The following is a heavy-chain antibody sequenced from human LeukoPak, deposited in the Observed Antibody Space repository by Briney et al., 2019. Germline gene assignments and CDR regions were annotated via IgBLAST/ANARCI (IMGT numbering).Heavy chain of an antibody. Sequence: SGPTLVKPTQTLTLTCTFSGFSLSTSGVGVGWIRQPPGKALEWLALIYWDDDKRYSPSLKSRLTITKDTSKNQVVLTMTNIDPVDTATYYCARAYGEYYYYGMDVWGQGTTVTVSS. CDR3: ARAYGEYYYYGMDV. V-gene: IGHV2-5*02. D-gene: IGHD3-10*01. CDR2: IYWDDDK. J-gene: IGHJ6*02. CDR1: GFSLSTSGVG.